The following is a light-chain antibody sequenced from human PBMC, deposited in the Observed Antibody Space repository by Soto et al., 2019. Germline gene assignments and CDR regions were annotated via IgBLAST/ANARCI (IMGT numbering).Light chain of an antibody. V-gene: IGKV1-5*01. CDR2: DDS. CDR3: QQCNSYPYT. Sequence: IQMTQSPSTLSASVGDRVTITCRASQTISRSLAWYQQKPGKAPKLLIYDDSTLESGVPSRFGCSGSGTEFTLTISSLQTDDFATYYCQQCNSYPYTFGQGTRLEIK. J-gene: IGKJ2*01. CDR1: QTISRS.